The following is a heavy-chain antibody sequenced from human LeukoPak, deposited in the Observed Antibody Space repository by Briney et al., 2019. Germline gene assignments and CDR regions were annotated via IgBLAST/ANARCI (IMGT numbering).Heavy chain of an antibody. D-gene: IGHD6-19*01. CDR2: IIPILGIA. Sequence: ASVKVSCKASGGTFSSYAISWVRQAPGQGLEWMGRIIPILGIANYARKFQGRVTITADKSTSTAYMELSSLRSEDTAVYYCARAVAGTAVDYWGQGTLVTVSS. V-gene: IGHV1-69*04. CDR1: GGTFSSYA. CDR3: ARAVAGTAVDY. J-gene: IGHJ4*02.